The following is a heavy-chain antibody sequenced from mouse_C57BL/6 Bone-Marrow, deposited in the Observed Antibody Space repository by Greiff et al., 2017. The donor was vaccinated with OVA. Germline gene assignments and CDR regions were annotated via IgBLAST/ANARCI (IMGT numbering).Heavy chain of an antibody. Sequence: QVQLKQPGAELVKPGASVKMSCKASGYTFTSYWITWVKQRPGQGLEWIGDIYPGSGSTNYNEKFKSKATLTVDTSSSTAYMQLSSLTSEDSAVYDCARGECYDYDVFAYWGQGTLVTVSA. CDR1: GYTFTSYW. D-gene: IGHD2-4*01. CDR2: IYPGSGST. CDR3: ARGECYDYDVFAY. V-gene: IGHV1-55*01. J-gene: IGHJ3*01.